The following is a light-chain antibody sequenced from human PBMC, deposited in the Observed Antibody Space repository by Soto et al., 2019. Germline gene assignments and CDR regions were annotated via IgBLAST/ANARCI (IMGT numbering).Light chain of an antibody. V-gene: IGLV2-14*01. Sequence: QSVLTQPASVSGSPGQSITISCTGTSSDVGGYKYVSWHQQHPGKAPKLMIYEVSNRPSGVSNRFSGSKSDNTASLTISGLQAEDEADYYCSSYTSSSTWVFGGGTKLTVL. CDR3: SSYTSSSTWV. CDR2: EVS. J-gene: IGLJ3*02. CDR1: SSDVGGYKY.